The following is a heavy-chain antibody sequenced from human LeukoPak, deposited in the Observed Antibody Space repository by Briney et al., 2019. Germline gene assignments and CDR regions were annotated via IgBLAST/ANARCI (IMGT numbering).Heavy chain of an antibody. V-gene: IGHV4-59*12. CDR2: IYYSGST. CDR3: ARESRDGYSLDFDY. J-gene: IGHJ4*02. D-gene: IGHD5-24*01. CDR1: GGSISSYY. Sequence: SETLSLTCTVSGGSISSYYWSWIRQPPGKGLEWIGYIYYSGSTNYNPSLKSRVTISVDTSKNQFSLKLSSVTAADTAVYYCARESRDGYSLDFDYWGQGTLVTVCS.